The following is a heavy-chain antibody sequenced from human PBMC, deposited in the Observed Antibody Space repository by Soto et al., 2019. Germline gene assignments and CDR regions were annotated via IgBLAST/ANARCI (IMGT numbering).Heavy chain of an antibody. CDR1: GGSISSSSYY. CDR2: IYYSGST. D-gene: IGHD6-19*01. J-gene: IGHJ4*02. CDR3: ARHAVHSSGFTEY. V-gene: IGHV4-39*01. Sequence: QLQLQESGPGLVKPSETLSLTCTVSGGSISSSSYYWGWIRQPPGKGLEWIGSIYYSGSTYYNPSFKSRVTISVDTSKNQFSLKLSSVPAADTAVYYCARHAVHSSGFTEYWGQGTLVTVSS.